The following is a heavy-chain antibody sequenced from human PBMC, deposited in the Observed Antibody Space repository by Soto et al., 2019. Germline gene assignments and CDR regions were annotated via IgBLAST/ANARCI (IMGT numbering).Heavy chain of an antibody. CDR2: MNAGNGNT. Sequence: QVQLVQSGAEAKKPGASVKVSCRASGYSFSNYALHWVRQAPGQRPEWMAWMNAGNGNTKYSQNFHGRVTITRDTSASIAYMELSSLRPEDTAVYYCASSRGGTVTYLAFWGQGTLVTVSS. J-gene: IGHJ4*02. V-gene: IGHV1-3*01. CDR1: GYSFSNYA. D-gene: IGHD4-17*01. CDR3: ASSRGGTVTYLAF.